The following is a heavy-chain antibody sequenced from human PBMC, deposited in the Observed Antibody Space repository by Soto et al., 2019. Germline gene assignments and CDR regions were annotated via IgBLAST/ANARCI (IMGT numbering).Heavy chain of an antibody. J-gene: IGHJ4*02. CDR1: GYTFSTYG. CDR3: TRQRYTYGPFDY. CDR2: ISAYNGDT. Sequence: QVQLLQSGGEVKKPGASVKVSCNTSGYTFSTYGISWVRQAPGQGLEWMGWISAYNGDTNYAQNFQGRVTLSTDTSTSTAYLELRSLRSDDTAVYYCTRQRYTYGPFDYWGQGTLVTVSS. D-gene: IGHD5-18*01. V-gene: IGHV1-18*01.